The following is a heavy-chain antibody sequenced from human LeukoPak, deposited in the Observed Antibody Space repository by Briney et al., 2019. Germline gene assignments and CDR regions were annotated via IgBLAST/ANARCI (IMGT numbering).Heavy chain of an antibody. Sequence: SETLSLTCAVYGGSFSGYYWSWIRQPPGKGLEWIGEINHSGSTNYNPSLKSRVTISVDTSKNQFSLKLSSVTAADTAVYYCAAGIGYCSGGSCYWFDPWGQGTLVTVS. D-gene: IGHD2-15*01. CDR2: INHSGST. V-gene: IGHV4-34*01. CDR1: GGSFSGYY. CDR3: AAGIGYCSGGSCYWFDP. J-gene: IGHJ5*02.